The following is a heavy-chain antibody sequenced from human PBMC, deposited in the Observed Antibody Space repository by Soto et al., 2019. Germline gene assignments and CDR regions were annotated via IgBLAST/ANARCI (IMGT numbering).Heavy chain of an antibody. CDR2: ISAHNGHT. V-gene: IGHV1-18*01. D-gene: IGHD1-1*01. J-gene: IGHJ4*02. Sequence: QVHLVQSGAEVKKPGASVEVSCKGSGYGFTTYGITWVRQAPGLGLEWMAWISAHNGHTNYAQKVQGRVTVTRDTSTITAYMEMRSLRYDDTAVYYCARGRYGDYWGQGALVTVSS. CDR3: ARGRYGDY. CDR1: GYGFTTYG.